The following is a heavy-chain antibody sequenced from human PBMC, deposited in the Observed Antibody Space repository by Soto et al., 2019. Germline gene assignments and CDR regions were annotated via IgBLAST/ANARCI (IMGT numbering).Heavy chain of an antibody. CDR2: IIPIFGTA. Sequence: ASVKVSCKASGGTFSSYAISWVRQAPGQGLEWMEGIIPIFGTANYAQKFQGRVTITADESTSTAYMELSSLRSEDTAVYYCARVGGYSYGYDNYYYYYGMDVWGQGTTVTVSS. J-gene: IGHJ6*02. V-gene: IGHV1-69*13. CDR3: ARVGGYSYGYDNYYYYYGMDV. CDR1: GGTFSSYA. D-gene: IGHD5-18*01.